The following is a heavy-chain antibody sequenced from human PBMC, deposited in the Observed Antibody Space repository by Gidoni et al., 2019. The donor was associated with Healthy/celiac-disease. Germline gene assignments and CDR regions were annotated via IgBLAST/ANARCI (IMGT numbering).Heavy chain of an antibody. J-gene: IGHJ4*02. V-gene: IGHV5-10-1*03. CDR2: IDPSDSDT. Sequence: EVQLVQSGAEGKKPGESLRISCKGSGYSFNSYWHSWVRQMPGKGLEWVGRIDPSDSDTNYSPSFQGHVTISADKSISTAYLQWSSLKASDTAMYYCARGRMYYDFWSGYYHFDYCGQGTLVTVSS. CDR3: ARGRMYYDFWSGYYHFDY. CDR1: GYSFNSYW. D-gene: IGHD3-3*01.